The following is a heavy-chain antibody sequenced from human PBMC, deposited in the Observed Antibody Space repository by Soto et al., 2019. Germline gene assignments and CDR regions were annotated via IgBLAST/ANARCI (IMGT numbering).Heavy chain of an antibody. CDR1: GGSISSGSYY. CDR3: ARGLVTMVRGVIAKINP. V-gene: IGHV4-31*03. J-gene: IGHJ5*02. Sequence: QVQLQESGPGLVKPSQTLSLTCTVSGGSISSGSYYWSWIRHHPGKGLEWIGNIYYSGTTYYNPSLKSRLTIAVDTSKNQFSLKLNSVTAADTAVYYCARGLVTMVRGVIAKINPWGRGNLVTVSS. D-gene: IGHD3-10*01. CDR2: IYYSGTT.